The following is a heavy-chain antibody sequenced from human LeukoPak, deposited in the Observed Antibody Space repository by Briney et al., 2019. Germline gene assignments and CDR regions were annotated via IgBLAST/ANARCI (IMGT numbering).Heavy chain of an antibody. J-gene: IGHJ6*03. CDR3: ARVGTAMVTIVAPYYMDV. D-gene: IGHD5-18*01. CDR2: ISSSSSYI. V-gene: IGHV3-21*01. CDR1: GFTFSRYS. Sequence: GGSLRLSCAASGFTFSRYSMNWVRQAPGKGLEWVSSISSSSSYIYYADSVKGRFTISRDNAKNSLSLQMNSLRAEDTAVYYCARVGTAMVTIVAPYYMDVWGKGTTVTVSS.